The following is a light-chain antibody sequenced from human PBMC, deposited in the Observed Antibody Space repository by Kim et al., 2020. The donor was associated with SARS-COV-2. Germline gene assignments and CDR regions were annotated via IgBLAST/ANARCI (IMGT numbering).Light chain of an antibody. J-gene: IGLJ3*02. CDR2: VNTDGSH. CDR1: SGDSTYA. V-gene: IGLV4-69*02. CDR3: QTWANGFRV. Sequence: QLVLTQSPSASASLGAAVKLTCTLTSGDSTYAIAWHQQQPEKGPRYLMTVNTDGSHSKGAGIPDRFSGSRSGAERYLFISTLQSEDEADYFCQTWANGFRVFGGGTKVTVL.